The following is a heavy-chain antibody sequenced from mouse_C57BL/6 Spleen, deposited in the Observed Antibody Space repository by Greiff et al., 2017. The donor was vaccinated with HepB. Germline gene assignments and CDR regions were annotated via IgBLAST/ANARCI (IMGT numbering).Heavy chain of an antibody. D-gene: IGHD3-2*02. CDR2: IYPGDGDT. V-gene: IGHV1-82*01. Sequence: VQLQESGPELVKPGASVKISCKASGYAFSSSWMNWVKQRPGKGLEWIGRIYPGDGDTNYNGKFKGKATLTADKSSSTAYMQLSSLTSEDSAVYFCARSTAQAGDYWGQGTTLTVSS. J-gene: IGHJ2*01. CDR3: ARSTAQAGDY. CDR1: GYAFSSSW.